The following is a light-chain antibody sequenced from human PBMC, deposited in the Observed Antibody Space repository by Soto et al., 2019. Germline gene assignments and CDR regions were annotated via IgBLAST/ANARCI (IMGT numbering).Light chain of an antibody. CDR1: QGIRNY. CDR2: AAS. Sequence: DIQMTQSPSSLSASVGDRVTITCRASQGIRNYLAWYQQKPGKVPKLLIYAASTLQSGVPSRFSGSGSGTDFTLTISSLEPEDFAVYYCQQRYAWPPLTFGGGTKVEIK. V-gene: IGKV1-27*01. J-gene: IGKJ4*01. CDR3: QQRYAWPPLT.